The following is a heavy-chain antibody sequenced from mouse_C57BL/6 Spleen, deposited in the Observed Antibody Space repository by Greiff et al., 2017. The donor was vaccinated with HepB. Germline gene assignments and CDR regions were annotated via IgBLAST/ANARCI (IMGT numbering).Heavy chain of an antibody. J-gene: IGHJ3*01. Sequence: QVHVKQSGPELVKPGASVKISCKASGYAFSSSWMNWVKQRPGKGLEWIGRIYPGDGDTNYNGKFKGKATLTADKSSSTAYMQLSSLTSEDSAVYFCARGGVTPWFAYWGQGTLVTVSA. V-gene: IGHV1-82*01. CDR3: ARGGVTPWFAY. D-gene: IGHD2-5*01. CDR1: GYAFSSSW. CDR2: IYPGDGDT.